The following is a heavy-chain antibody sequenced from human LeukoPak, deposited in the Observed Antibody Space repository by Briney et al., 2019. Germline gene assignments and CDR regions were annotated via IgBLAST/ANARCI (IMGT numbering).Heavy chain of an antibody. D-gene: IGHD6-19*01. Sequence: SQTLSLTCTVSGGSLSSGDYYWRWLRQPPGKGLEWIGYIYYSGSTYYNPSLKSRVTISVDTSKNQFSLKLSSVTAADTAVYYCARGEAVNLLHYWGQGTLVTVSS. CDR1: GGSLSSGDYY. CDR2: IYYSGST. V-gene: IGHV4-30-4*08. J-gene: IGHJ4*02. CDR3: ARGEAVNLLHY.